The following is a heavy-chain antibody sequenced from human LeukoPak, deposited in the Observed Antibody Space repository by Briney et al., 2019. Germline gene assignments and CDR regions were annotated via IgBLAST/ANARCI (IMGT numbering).Heavy chain of an antibody. CDR2: ISSGTSYI. Sequence: GGTLRLSCAASGFTFSSYSMNWVRQAPGKGLEWVSSISSGTSYIYYADSVKGRFTISRDNAKNSLYLQMNSLRAEDTAVYYSASAGNYYGRHTNWSAPSGQGTLVTVSS. V-gene: IGHV3-21*01. CDR3: ASAGNYYGRHTNWSAP. J-gene: IGHJ5*02. CDR1: GFTFSSYS. D-gene: IGHD3-10*01.